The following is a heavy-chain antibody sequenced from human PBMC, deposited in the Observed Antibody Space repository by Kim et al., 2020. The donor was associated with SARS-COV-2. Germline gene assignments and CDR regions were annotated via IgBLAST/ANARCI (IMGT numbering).Heavy chain of an antibody. Sequence: GGSLRLSCAASGFTVSSNYMSWVRQAPGKGLEWVSVIYSGGSTYYADSVKGRFTISSDNSKNTLYLQMNSLRAEDTAVYYCASPWYSSGWYYFAYWGQGTLGTVSS. CDR3: ASPWYSSGWYYFAY. J-gene: IGHJ4*02. D-gene: IGHD6-19*01. V-gene: IGHV3-53*01. CDR2: IYSGGST. CDR1: GFTVSSNY.